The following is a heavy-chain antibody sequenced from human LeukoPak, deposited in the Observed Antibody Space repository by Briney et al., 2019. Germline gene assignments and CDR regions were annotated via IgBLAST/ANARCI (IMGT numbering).Heavy chain of an antibody. CDR1: GFTFSSYS. Sequence: GGSLRLSCAASGFTFSSYSMNWVRQAPGKGLEWVSSISSSSSYIYYADSVKGRFTISRDNAKNSLYLQMNSLRAEDTAVYYCARDLGIGYCSGASCYQQYWGQGTLVTVSS. CDR3: ARDLGIGYCSGASCYQQY. CDR2: ISSSSSYI. D-gene: IGHD2-15*01. J-gene: IGHJ4*02. V-gene: IGHV3-21*01.